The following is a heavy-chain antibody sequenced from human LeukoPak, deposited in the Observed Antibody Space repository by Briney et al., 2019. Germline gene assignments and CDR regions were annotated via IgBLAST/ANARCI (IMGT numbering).Heavy chain of an antibody. J-gene: IGHJ4*02. CDR1: GGSFSGYY. Sequence: PSETLSLTCAVYGGSFSGYYWSWIRQPPGKGLEWIGEINRSGSTNYNPSLKSRVTISVDTSKNQFSLKLSSVTAADTAVYYCARERVYYYNLDYWGQGTLVTASS. CDR3: ARERVYYYNLDY. CDR2: INRSGST. D-gene: IGHD3-22*01. V-gene: IGHV4-34*01.